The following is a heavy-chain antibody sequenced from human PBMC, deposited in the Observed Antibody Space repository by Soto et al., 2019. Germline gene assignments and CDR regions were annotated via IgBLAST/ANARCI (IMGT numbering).Heavy chain of an antibody. J-gene: IGHJ6*02. CDR2: FDPEDVET. V-gene: IGHV1-24*01. D-gene: IGHD4-17*01. CDR3: ATVTKGNYYYGMDV. Sequence: GASVKVSCKVSGYTLTELSMHWVRQAPGKGLEWMGGFDPEDVETIYAQKFQGRVTMTEDTSTDTAYMELSSLRSEDTAVYYCATVTKGNYYYGMDVWGQGTXVTVSS. CDR1: GYTLTELS.